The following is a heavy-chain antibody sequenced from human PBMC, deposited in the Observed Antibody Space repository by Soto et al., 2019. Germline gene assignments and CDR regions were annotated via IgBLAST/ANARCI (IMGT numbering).Heavy chain of an antibody. CDR2: INYSGST. CDR1: GGSISSYY. V-gene: IGHV4-59*12. D-gene: IGHD6-25*01. J-gene: IGHJ6*03. Sequence: SETLSLTCTVSGGSISSYYWSWIRRPPGKGLEWIGYINYSGSTNYNPSLKSRVTISVDTSKNQFSLKLSSVTAADTAVYYCAGPASGYYYYMDVWGKGATVTVSS. CDR3: AGPASGYYYYMDV.